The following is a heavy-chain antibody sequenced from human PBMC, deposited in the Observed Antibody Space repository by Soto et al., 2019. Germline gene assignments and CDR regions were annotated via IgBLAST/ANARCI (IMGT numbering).Heavy chain of an antibody. D-gene: IGHD6-19*01. CDR3: ASPRGSSGWYYFDY. CDR2: IYHSGST. J-gene: IGHJ4*02. CDR1: GGSISSSNW. Sequence: SETLSLTCAVSGGSISSSNWWSWVRQPPGKGLEWIGEIYHSGSTNYNPSLKSRVTISVGKSKNQFSLKLSSVTAADTAVYYCASPRGSSGWYYFDYWGQGTLVTVSS. V-gene: IGHV4-4*02.